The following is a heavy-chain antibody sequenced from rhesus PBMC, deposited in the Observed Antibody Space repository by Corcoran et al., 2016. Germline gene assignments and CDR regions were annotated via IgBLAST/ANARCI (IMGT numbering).Heavy chain of an antibody. V-gene: IGHV4-106*01. CDR1: GGSISDDYY. CDR3: AREDYNFWTGYYMGGFDF. Sequence: QVQLQESGPGLVKPSETLSLTCAVSGGSISDDYYWSLIRQPPGKGLEWIGYIVGNGGVTNYNPSLKNRVTISIDTSKNQFSLKLSSVTAADTAVYYCAREDYNFWTGYYMGGFDFWGQGLRVTVSA. CDR2: IVGNGGVT. J-gene: IGHJ3*01. D-gene: IGHD3-3*01.